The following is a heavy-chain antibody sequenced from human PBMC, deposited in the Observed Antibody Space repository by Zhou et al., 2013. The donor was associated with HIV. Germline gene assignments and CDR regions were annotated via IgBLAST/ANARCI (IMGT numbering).Heavy chain of an antibody. CDR2: ISGYNGNT. J-gene: IGHJ5*02. CDR3: ARAAHPRIAVEDWLDP. D-gene: IGHD6-19*01. Sequence: QSQLVQSGAELKRPGASVKVSCKASGYTFPNYGISWVRQAPGQGLEWMGWISGYNGNTNYAPKFQDRVTMTTDTSTSTAYMELSSLRSEDTAVYYCARAAHPRIAVEDWLDPWGQGTLVTVSS. CDR1: GYTFPNYG. V-gene: IGHV1-18*01.